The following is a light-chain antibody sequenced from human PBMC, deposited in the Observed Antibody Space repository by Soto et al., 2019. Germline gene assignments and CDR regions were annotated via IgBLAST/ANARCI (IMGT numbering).Light chain of an antibody. CDR1: QNIRSR. CDR2: DAS. V-gene: IGKV1-5*01. J-gene: IGKJ1*01. CDR3: QPYHSYWP. Sequence: DIQMTQSPSTLSASVGDRVTITCRASQNIRSRLAWFQQKPGKAPKLLIYDASSLESGVPQRFSGSGSGTEFTLTISSMQTDDFSTDNCQPYHSYWPFSQVTKVDIK.